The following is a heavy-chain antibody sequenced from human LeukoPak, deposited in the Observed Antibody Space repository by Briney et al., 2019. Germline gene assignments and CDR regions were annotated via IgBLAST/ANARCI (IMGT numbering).Heavy chain of an antibody. Sequence: PGGSLRLSCAASGFTFSSYAMHWVRQAPGKGLEWVAVISYDGSNKYYADSVKGRFTISRDNSKNTLYLQMNSLRAEDTAVYYCARDLASEEDYWGQGTLVTVSS. V-gene: IGHV3-30-3*01. D-gene: IGHD3-3*02. J-gene: IGHJ4*02. CDR3: ARDLASEEDY. CDR1: GFTFSSYA. CDR2: ISYDGSNK.